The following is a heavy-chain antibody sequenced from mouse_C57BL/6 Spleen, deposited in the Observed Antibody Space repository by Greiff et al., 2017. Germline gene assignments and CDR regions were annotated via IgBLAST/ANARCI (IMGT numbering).Heavy chain of an antibody. V-gene: IGHV5-6*01. CDR1: GFTFSSYG. CDR3: AAVGDY. Sequence: VQLVESGGDLVKPGGSLKLSCAASGFTFSSYGMSWVRQTPDKRLEWVATISSGGSYTYYPDSVKGRFTISRDNAKNTLYLQMSSLKSEDTAMYYCAAVGDYWGQGTTLTVSS. CDR2: ISSGGSYT. J-gene: IGHJ2*01.